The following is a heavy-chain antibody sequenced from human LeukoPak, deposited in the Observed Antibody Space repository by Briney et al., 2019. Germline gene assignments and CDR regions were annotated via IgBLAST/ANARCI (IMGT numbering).Heavy chain of an antibody. CDR1: GYTFTSYG. Sequence: ASVKVSCKASGYTFTSYGISWVRQAPGQGLEWMGWISAYNGNTNYAQKLQGRVTMTTDTSTSTAYMELRSLRSDDTAVYYCARARLYCSGGSCYSWWFDPWGQGTLVTVSS. CDR2: ISAYNGNT. D-gene: IGHD2-15*01. J-gene: IGHJ5*02. V-gene: IGHV1-18*01. CDR3: ARARLYCSGGSCYSWWFDP.